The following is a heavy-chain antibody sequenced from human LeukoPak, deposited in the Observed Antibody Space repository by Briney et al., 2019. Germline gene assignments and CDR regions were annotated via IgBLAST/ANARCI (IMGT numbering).Heavy chain of an antibody. CDR1: GFTVSSNY. CDR2: IYSGGST. J-gene: IGHJ4*02. V-gene: IGHV3-66*02. CDR3: AKAPYGTTYGYLDY. Sequence: GGSLRLSCAASGFTVSSNYMSWVRQAPGKGLEWVSVIYSGGSTYYADSVKGRFTISRDNSKNTLYLQMNSLRAEDTAVYYCAKAPYGTTYGYLDYWGQGTLVTVSS. D-gene: IGHD3-10*01.